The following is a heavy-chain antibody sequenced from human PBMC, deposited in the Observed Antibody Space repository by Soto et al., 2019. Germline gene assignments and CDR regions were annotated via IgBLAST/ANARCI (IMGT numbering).Heavy chain of an antibody. J-gene: IGHJ4*02. Sequence: ASVKVSCKASGYTFTSYYMHWVRQAPGQGLEWMGIINPSGGSTSYAQKFQGRVTMTRDTSTSTVYMELSSLRSEDTAVYYCARSTMIVVVTDGYFDYWGQGTLVTVSS. CDR3: ARSTMIVVVTDGYFDY. CDR2: INPSGGST. CDR1: GYTFTSYY. D-gene: IGHD3-22*01. V-gene: IGHV1-46*01.